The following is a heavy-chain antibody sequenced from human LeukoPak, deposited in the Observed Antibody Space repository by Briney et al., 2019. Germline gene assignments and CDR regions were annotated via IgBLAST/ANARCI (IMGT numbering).Heavy chain of an antibody. CDR1: GFPFSICA. V-gene: IGHV3-23*01. CDR3: AIGVYSGWYYFDY. Sequence: GGSLRLSCAASGFPFSICAMSWVRQAPGKGLEWVSAISGSGGSTYYADSVKGRFTISRDNSKNTLYLQMNSLRAEDTAVYYCAIGVYSGWYYFDYWGQGTLVTASS. CDR2: ISGSGGST. D-gene: IGHD5-12*01. J-gene: IGHJ4*02.